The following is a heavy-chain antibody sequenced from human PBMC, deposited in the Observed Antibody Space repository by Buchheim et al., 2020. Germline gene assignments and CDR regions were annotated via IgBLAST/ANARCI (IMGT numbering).Heavy chain of an antibody. J-gene: IGHJ5*02. V-gene: IGHV3-23*01. Sequence: EVQLLESGGGLVQPGGSLRLSCAASGFTFSSYAMSWVRQAPGKGLEWVSAISGSGGSTYYADSVKGRFTISRDNSKNTLYLQMNSLRAEDTAVYYCAKVPGYCSSTSCYTRRSWFDPWGQGTL. CDR1: GFTFSSYA. CDR3: AKVPGYCSSTSCYTRRSWFDP. D-gene: IGHD2-2*02. CDR2: ISGSGGST.